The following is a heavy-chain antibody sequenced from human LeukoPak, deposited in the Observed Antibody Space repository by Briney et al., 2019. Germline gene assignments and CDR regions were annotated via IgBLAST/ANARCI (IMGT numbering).Heavy chain of an antibody. V-gene: IGHV4-39*01. CDR3: ARHGGAYYDILTGNFDY. J-gene: IGHJ4*02. Sequence: SETLSLTCTVSGGSISSSSHYWGWVRQTPGKVLEWIGSIYYSGNTYYNPSLRSRVTISLDTSQNQFSLKLSSVTAADTAVYYCARHGGAYYDILTGNFDYWGQGTLVTVSS. D-gene: IGHD3-9*01. CDR1: GGSISSSSHY. CDR2: IYYSGNT.